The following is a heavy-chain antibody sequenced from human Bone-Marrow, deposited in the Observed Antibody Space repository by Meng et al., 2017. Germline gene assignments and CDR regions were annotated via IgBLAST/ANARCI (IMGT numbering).Heavy chain of an antibody. CDR1: GGSFSGYY. CDR2: INHRGST. V-gene: IGHV4-34*01. Sequence: QVQLQQWGAGLLKPSETLSLTCAVYGGSFSGYYWNWIRQPPGKGLEWIGEINHRGSTNYNPSLKSRVTISVDTSKSQVSLNLSSVTAADTAVYYCARQKFSYGLGPPAYWGQGTLVTVSS. J-gene: IGHJ4*02. D-gene: IGHD5-18*01. CDR3: ARQKFSYGLGPPAY.